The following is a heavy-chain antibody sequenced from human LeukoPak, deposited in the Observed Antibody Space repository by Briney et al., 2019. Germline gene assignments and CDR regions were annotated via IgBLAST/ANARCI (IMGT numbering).Heavy chain of an antibody. CDR2: ISSSSTDT. V-gene: IGHV3-11*06. CDR1: GFTFSDFY. Sequence: PGGSLRLSCAASGFTFSDFYMSWIRQAPGKGLEWLSDISSSSTDTNYADSVKGRFTISRDNAKNSLFLQLNSLRAEDTAVYYCASGYYDSSGYYYYGMDVWGQGTTVTVSS. J-gene: IGHJ6*02. CDR3: ASGYYDSSGYYYYGMDV. D-gene: IGHD3-22*01.